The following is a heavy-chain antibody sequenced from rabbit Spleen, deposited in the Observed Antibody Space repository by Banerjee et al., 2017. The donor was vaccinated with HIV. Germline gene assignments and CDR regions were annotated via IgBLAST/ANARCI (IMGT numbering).Heavy chain of an antibody. Sequence: QEQLEESGGDLVKPEGSLTLTCTASGFSFSSSYWICWVRQAPGKGLEWIAGLYAGSSGSTYYASWAKGRFTISKTSSTTMTLRMTSLSAADSATYFCARAPYAGIAVYGYAQNLWGPGTLVTVS. D-gene: IGHD6-1*01. J-gene: IGHJ4*01. CDR1: GFSFSSSYW. V-gene: IGHV1S45*01. CDR3: ARAPYAGIAVYGYAQNL. CDR2: LYAGSSGST.